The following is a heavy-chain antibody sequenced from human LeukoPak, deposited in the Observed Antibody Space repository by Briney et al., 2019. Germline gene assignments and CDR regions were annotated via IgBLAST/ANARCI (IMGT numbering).Heavy chain of an antibody. CDR1: GFTFSSYG. Sequence: GGSLRLSCAASGFTFSSYGMHWVRQAPGKGLEWVAFIRYDGSNKYYADSVKGRFTISRDNSKNTLYLQMNSLRAEDTAVYYCASRSNYDFWSGYFMPNWFDPWGQGTLVTVSS. D-gene: IGHD3-3*01. CDR3: ASRSNYDFWSGYFMPNWFDP. V-gene: IGHV3-30*02. CDR2: IRYDGSNK. J-gene: IGHJ5*02.